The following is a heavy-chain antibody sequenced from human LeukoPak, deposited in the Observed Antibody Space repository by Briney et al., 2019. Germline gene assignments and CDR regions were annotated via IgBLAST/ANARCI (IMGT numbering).Heavy chain of an antibody. J-gene: IGHJ4*02. CDR1: GGSISSDY. V-gene: IGHV4-59*01. CDR2: IYYSGGT. D-gene: IGHD2-2*02. Sequence: KPSETLSLICSVSGGSISSDYWSWIRQPPGKGLEWIGYIYYSGGTNYNPSLKSRVTISLDTSKNQFSLRLTSVTAADTAVYYCARYQPLLYRFDYWGRGTLVTVSS. CDR3: ARYQPLLYRFDY.